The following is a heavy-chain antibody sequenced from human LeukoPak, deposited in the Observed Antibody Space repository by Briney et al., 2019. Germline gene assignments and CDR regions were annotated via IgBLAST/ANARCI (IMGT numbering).Heavy chain of an antibody. J-gene: IGHJ4*02. Sequence: TLSLTCTVSGGSISSGDYYWSWIRQPPGKGLEWIGYIYYSGSTYYNPSLRSRVTISVDTSKNQFSLKLSSVTAADTAVYYCARVSYYDTPVDYWGQGTLVTVSS. CDR3: ARVSYYDTPVDY. V-gene: IGHV4-30-4*08. CDR2: IYYSGST. CDR1: GGSISSGDYY. D-gene: IGHD3-22*01.